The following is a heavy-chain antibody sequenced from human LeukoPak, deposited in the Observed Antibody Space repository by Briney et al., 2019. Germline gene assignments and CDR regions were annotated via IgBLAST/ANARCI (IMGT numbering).Heavy chain of an antibody. CDR3: ARHSGGSNSYYFDY. J-gene: IGHJ4*02. CDR2: IIPIFGTA. D-gene: IGHD2-15*01. Sequence: ASVKVSCKASGGTFSSYAISWVRQAPGQGLEWMGGIIPIFGTANHAQKFQGRVTITTDESTSTAYMELSSLRSADTAVYYCARHSGGSNSYYFDYWGQGTLVTVSS. CDR1: GGTFSSYA. V-gene: IGHV1-69*05.